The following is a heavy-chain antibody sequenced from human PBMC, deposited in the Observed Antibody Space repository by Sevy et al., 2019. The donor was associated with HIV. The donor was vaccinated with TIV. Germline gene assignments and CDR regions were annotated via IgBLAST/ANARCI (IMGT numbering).Heavy chain of an antibody. CDR1: GFTFSHYG. CDR3: ARDPLISLGADLFDY. J-gene: IGHJ4*02. CDR2: IQYNGNNK. D-gene: IGHD7-27*01. V-gene: IGHV3-30*02. Sequence: GGSLRLSCAASGFTFSHYGMHWVRQAPGKGLDWVTFIQYNGNNKNYADYVKGRFTISRDNSKNTLYLQMNSLRVEDTAIYYCARDPLISLGADLFDYWGQGTLVTISS.